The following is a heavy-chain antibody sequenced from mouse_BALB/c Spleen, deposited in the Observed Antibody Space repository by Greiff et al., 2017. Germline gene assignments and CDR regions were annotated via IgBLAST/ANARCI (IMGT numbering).Heavy chain of an antibody. Sequence: EVHLVESGGGLVQPGGSRKLSCAASGFTFSSFGMHWVRQAPEKGLEWVAYISSGSSTIYYADTVKGRFTISRDNPKNTLFLQMTSLRSEDTAMYYCARSGGYDGDYWGQGTTLTVSS. CDR3: ARSGGYDGDY. J-gene: IGHJ2*01. CDR2: ISSGSSTI. V-gene: IGHV5-17*02. CDR1: GFTFSSFG. D-gene: IGHD2-2*01.